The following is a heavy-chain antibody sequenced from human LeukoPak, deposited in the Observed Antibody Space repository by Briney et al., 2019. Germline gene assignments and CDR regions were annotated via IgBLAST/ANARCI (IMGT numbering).Heavy chain of an antibody. CDR3: ARQAVGAPTFDY. J-gene: IGHJ4*02. CDR2: VNHSGST. Sequence: KPSETLSLTCAVYGGSFRGYYWSWVRQPPGKGLEWIGEVNHSGSTNYNPSLKSRVTISVDTSKNQFSLKLSSVTAADTAVYYCARQAVGAPTFDYWGQGTLVTVSS. V-gene: IGHV4-34*01. CDR1: GGSFRGYY. D-gene: IGHD1-26*01.